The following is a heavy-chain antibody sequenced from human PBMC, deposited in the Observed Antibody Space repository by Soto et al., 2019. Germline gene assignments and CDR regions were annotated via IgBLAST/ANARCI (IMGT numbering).Heavy chain of an antibody. CDR1: GGSISSYY. D-gene: IGHD2-2*01. CDR3: ARGVYCSSTSCSTKLFDP. V-gene: IGHV4-59*01. CDR2: IYYSGST. J-gene: IGHJ5*02. Sequence: PSETLSLTCTVSGGSISSYYWSWIRQPPGKGLEWIGYIYYSGSTNYNPSLKSRVTISVDTSKNQFSLKLSSVTAADTAVYYCARGVYCSSTSCSTKLFDPWGQGTLVTVSS.